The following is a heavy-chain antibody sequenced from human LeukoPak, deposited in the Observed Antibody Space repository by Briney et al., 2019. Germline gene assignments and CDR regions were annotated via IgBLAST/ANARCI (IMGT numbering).Heavy chain of an antibody. CDR2: ISSSGSTI. CDR1: GFTFSDYY. V-gene: IGHV3-11*04. Sequence: KTGGSLRLSCAASGFTFSDYYMSWIRQAPGKGLEWVSYISSSGSTIYYADSVKGRFTISRDNAKNSLYLQMNSLRAEDTAVYYCARDYFDDSSGYYCFDYWGQGTLVTVSS. J-gene: IGHJ4*02. D-gene: IGHD3-22*01. CDR3: ARDYFDDSSGYYCFDY.